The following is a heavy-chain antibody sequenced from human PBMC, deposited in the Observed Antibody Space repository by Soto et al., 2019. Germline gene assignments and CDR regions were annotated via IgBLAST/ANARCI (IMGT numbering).Heavy chain of an antibody. D-gene: IGHD6-13*01. CDR2: IWNDGSSS. CDR1: GFTFNNYG. V-gene: IGHV3-33*08. CDR3: ARRQISPPTRGAATARADMDV. Sequence: QVQLGESGGGVVQPGRSLRLSCAASGFTFNNYGMHWVRQAPGKVLAWVAVIWNDGSSSYYANSGKGQFSTSRENSKKTLHLQMSRRITEDTAVYYCARRQISPPTRGAATARADMDVWGPGTRVTVSS. J-gene: IGHJ6*02.